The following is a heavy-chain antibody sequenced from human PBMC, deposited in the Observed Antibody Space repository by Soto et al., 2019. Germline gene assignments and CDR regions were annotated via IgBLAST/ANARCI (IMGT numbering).Heavy chain of an antibody. D-gene: IGHD3-9*01. CDR3: AREWGRAYYDILTGPGGHYYYYGMDV. J-gene: IGHJ6*02. CDR1: GGSISSGDYY. V-gene: IGHV4-30-4*01. CDR2: IYYSGST. Sequence: SETLSLTCTVSGGSISSGDYYWSWIRQPPGKGLEWIGYIYYSGSTYYNPSLKSRVTISVDTSKNQFSLKLSSVTAADTAVYYCAREWGRAYYDILTGPGGHYYYYGMDVWGQGTTVTVSS.